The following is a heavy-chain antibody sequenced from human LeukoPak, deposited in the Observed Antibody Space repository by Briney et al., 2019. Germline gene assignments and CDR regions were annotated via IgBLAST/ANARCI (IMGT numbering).Heavy chain of an antibody. D-gene: IGHD4-17*01. CDR3: ARLSLNFGDYVSYYYGMDV. V-gene: IGHV5-51*01. CDR2: IWPGDSQT. J-gene: IGHJ6*02. Sequence: GESLKISCKASGYSFKHYWIAWVRQMPEKGLEFMGVIWPGDSQTRYSPSFQGQVTISADKSISTAYLQWSSLKASDTAMYYCARLSLNFGDYVSYYYGMDVWGQGTTVTVSS. CDR1: GYSFKHYW.